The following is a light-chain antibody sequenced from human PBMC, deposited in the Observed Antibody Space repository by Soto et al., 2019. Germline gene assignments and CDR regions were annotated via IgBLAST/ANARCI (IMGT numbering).Light chain of an antibody. J-gene: IGLJ1*01. CDR3: ISYTGSSTSYV. V-gene: IGLV2-14*01. Sequence: SILTPPGSVSGSLGQSITISCSGTRSDIGSYNYVAWYQQFPGKTPKILIYGVSNRPSGVSSRFSGSKSGNTASLTISGLQAEDEADCYCISYTGSSTSYVFGSGPKVTVL. CDR2: GVS. CDR1: RSDIGSYNY.